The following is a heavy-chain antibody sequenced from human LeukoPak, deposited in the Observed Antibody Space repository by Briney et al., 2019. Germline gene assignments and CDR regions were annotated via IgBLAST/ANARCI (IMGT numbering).Heavy chain of an antibody. V-gene: IGHV1-69*05. D-gene: IGHD2-2*01. J-gene: IGHJ4*02. CDR1: GGTFSSYA. Sequence: GASVTVSCKASGGTFSSYAISWVRQAPGQGLEWMGGIIPIFGTANYAQKFQGRVTITTDESTSTAYMELSSLRSEDTAVYYCAREANPGVVPVSFDYWGQGTLVTVSS. CDR2: IIPIFGTA. CDR3: AREANPGVVPVSFDY.